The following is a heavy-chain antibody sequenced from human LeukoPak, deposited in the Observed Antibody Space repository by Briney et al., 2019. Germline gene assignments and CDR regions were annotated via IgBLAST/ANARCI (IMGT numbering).Heavy chain of an antibody. D-gene: IGHD3-22*01. CDR1: GFTFSSYG. J-gene: IGHJ4*02. CDR3: ARDKKDYDSSGYIDY. V-gene: IGHV3-33*01. CDR2: IWYDGSNK. Sequence: GRSLILSCAASGFTFSSYGMHWVRQAPGKGLEWVAVIWYDGSNKYYADSVKGRFTISRDNSKNTLYLQMNSLRAEDTAVYYCARDKKDYDSSGYIDYWGQGTLVTVSS.